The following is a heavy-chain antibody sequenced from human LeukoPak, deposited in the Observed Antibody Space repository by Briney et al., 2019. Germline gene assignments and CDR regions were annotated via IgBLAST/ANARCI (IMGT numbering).Heavy chain of an antibody. CDR1: GYPISSGHY. J-gene: IGHJ5*02. Sequence: PSETLSLTCTVSGYPISSGHYWGWIRQSPDKGLEWIGSIYHSGSTYYNPSLKSRVTISVDTSKNQYSLKLTSVSAADTAIYYCARDPAWAADSLHWVDPWGQGTRVTVSS. V-gene: IGHV4-38-2*02. CDR3: ARDPAWAADSLHWVDP. CDR2: IYHSGST. D-gene: IGHD6-13*01.